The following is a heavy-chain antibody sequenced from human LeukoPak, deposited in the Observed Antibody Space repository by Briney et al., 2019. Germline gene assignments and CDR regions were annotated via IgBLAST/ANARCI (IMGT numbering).Heavy chain of an antibody. Sequence: QSGGSLRLSCAASGFTFSSYGMHWVRQAPGKGLEWVAFIRYDGSNKYYADSVKGRFTISRDNSKNTLYLQMNSLRAEDTAVYYCAKDQSRGWENWFDPWGQGTLVTVSS. V-gene: IGHV3-30*02. J-gene: IGHJ5*02. CDR3: AKDQSRGWENWFDP. CDR2: IRYDGSNK. D-gene: IGHD6-19*01. CDR1: GFTFSSYG.